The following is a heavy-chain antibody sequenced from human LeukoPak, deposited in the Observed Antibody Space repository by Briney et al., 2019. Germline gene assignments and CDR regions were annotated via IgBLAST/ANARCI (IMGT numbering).Heavy chain of an antibody. D-gene: IGHD2-2*01. J-gene: IGHJ5*01. V-gene: IGHV4-59*11. CDR1: GGSISSHY. Sequence: SETLSLTCTVSGGSISSHYWSWIRQPPGKGLEWIGYIYYSGSTNYNPSLKSRVTISVDTSKNQFSLKLSSVTAADTAVYYCARSLEPAGFRPWGQGNLVTVSS. CDR3: ARSLEPAGFRP. CDR2: IYYSGST.